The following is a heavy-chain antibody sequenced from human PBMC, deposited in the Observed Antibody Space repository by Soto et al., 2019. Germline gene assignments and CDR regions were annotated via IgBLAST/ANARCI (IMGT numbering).Heavy chain of an antibody. CDR3: ARDGSITIFGVVIRLDGMDV. CDR1: GYTFTSYG. D-gene: IGHD3-3*01. Sequence: GASVKVSCKASGYTFTSYGISWVRQAPGQGLEWMGWISAYNGNTNYAQKLQGRVTMTTDTSTGTAYMELRSLRSDDTAVYYCARDGSITIFGVVIRLDGMDVWGQGTTVTVSS. J-gene: IGHJ6*02. CDR2: ISAYNGNT. V-gene: IGHV1-18*04.